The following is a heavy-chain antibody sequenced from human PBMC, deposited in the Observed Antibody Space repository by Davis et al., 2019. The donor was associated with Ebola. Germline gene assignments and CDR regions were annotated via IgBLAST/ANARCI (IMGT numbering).Heavy chain of an antibody. D-gene: IGHD5-12*01. CDR3: ARAPYRGYVFDY. CDR1: GGSISSYY. V-gene: IGHV4-59*08. CDR2: IYYSGST. J-gene: IGHJ4*02. Sequence: MPSETLSLTCTVSGGSISSYYWSWIRQPPGKGLEWIGYIYYSGSTNYNPSLKSRVTISVDTSKNQFSLKLSSVTAADTAVYYCARAPYRGYVFDYWGQGTLVVVSS.